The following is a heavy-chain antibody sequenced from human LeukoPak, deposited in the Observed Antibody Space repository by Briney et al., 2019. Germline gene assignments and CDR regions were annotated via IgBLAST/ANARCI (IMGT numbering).Heavy chain of an antibody. CDR3: ARQLTYCSSTSCPRRRWFDP. J-gene: IGHJ5*02. CDR2: INHSGST. V-gene: IGHV4-34*01. Sequence: SETLSLTCAVYGGSFSGYYWSWIRQPPRNGLEWIGGINHSGSTNYNPSLKSRVTISVDTSKNQFSLKLSSVPAADTAVYYCARQLTYCSSTSCPRRRWFDPWGQGTLVTVSS. CDR1: GGSFSGYY. D-gene: IGHD2-2*01.